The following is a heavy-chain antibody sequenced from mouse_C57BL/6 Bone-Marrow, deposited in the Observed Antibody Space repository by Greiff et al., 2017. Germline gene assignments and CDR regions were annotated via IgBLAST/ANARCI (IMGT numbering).Heavy chain of an antibody. Sequence: QVQLKQPGAELVKPGASVKLSCKASGYTFTSYWMHWVKQRPGQGLEWIGMIHPNSGSTNYNEKFKSKATLTVDKSSSTAYMQLSSLTSEDSAVYYCARENDGYYGCAYWGQGTLVTVSA. V-gene: IGHV1-64*01. CDR1: GYTFTSYW. J-gene: IGHJ3*01. CDR3: ARENDGYYGCAY. CDR2: IHPNSGST. D-gene: IGHD2-3*01.